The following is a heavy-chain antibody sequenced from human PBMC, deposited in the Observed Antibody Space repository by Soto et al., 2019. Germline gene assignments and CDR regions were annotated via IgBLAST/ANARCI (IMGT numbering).Heavy chain of an antibody. CDR2: IYHSGST. Sequence: SETLPLTCAVSGYSISSGYYWGWIRQPPGKGLEWIGSIYHSGSTYYNPSLKSRVTISVDTSKNQFSLKLSSVTAADTAVYYCARDRWDYYDSSGYHDYWGQGTLVTVSS. CDR1: GYSISSGYY. J-gene: IGHJ4*02. V-gene: IGHV4-38-2*02. CDR3: ARDRWDYYDSSGYHDY. D-gene: IGHD3-22*01.